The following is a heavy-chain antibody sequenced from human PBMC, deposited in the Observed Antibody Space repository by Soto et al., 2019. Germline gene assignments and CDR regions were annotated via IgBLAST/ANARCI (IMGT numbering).Heavy chain of an antibody. CDR1: VYSFTSYW. CDR2: IYPGDSDT. V-gene: IGHV5-51*01. J-gene: IGHJ4*02. Sequence: GESLKISCKGSVYSFTSYWIAWVRQMPGKGLERMGMIYPGDSDTRYSPSFQCQVTISADKSISTAYLQWSSLKASDTAMYYCARHEDTYGYDYWGQGTLVTVSS. D-gene: IGHD5-18*01. CDR3: ARHEDTYGYDY.